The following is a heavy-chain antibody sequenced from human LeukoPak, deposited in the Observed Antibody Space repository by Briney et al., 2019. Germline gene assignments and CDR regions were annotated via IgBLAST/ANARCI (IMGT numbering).Heavy chain of an antibody. CDR3: ARARAVGNLPAVDY. CDR1: AYTFTDYY. D-gene: IGHD2-2*01. Sequence: GASVKVSCKASAYTFTDYYIHWVRQAPGHGLEWMGWINPNSGGTNYAQKFQGRVTMTRDTSISTAYMELSRLRSDDTAVYYCARARAVGNLPAVDYWGQGTLVTVSS. J-gene: IGHJ4*02. V-gene: IGHV1-2*02. CDR2: INPNSGGT.